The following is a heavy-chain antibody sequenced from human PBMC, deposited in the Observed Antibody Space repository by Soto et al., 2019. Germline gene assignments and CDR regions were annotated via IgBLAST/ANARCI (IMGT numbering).Heavy chain of an antibody. D-gene: IGHD4-17*01. CDR1: GYTFTSYR. V-gene: IGHV1-18*01. CDR2: ISGYNGNT. CDR3: ARGDYGDYGAVFDY. Sequence: QVQLVQSGAEVKKPGASVKVSCKASGYTFTSYRINWVRQAPGQGLEWMGWISGYNGNTNYAQKVQGRVTMTTDTXTSTAYMELRSLRSDDTAVYYCARGDYGDYGAVFDYWGQGTLVTVSS. J-gene: IGHJ4*02.